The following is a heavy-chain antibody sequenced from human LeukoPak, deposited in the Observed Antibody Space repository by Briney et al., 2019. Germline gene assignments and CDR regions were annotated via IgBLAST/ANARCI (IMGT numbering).Heavy chain of an antibody. CDR1: GGTFSSYA. V-gene: IGHV1-69*13. Sequence: ASVKVSCKASGGTFSSYAISWVRQAPGQGLEWMGGIIPISGTANYAQKFQGRVTITADESTSTAYMELSSLRSEDTAVYYCARSRYYYYYMDVWGKGTTVTVSS. J-gene: IGHJ6*03. CDR3: ARSRYYYYYMDV. CDR2: IIPISGTA.